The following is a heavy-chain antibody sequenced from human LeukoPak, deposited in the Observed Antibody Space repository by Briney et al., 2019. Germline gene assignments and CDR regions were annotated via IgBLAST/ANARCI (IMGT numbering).Heavy chain of an antibody. V-gene: IGHV1-8*01. CDR3: ARGHLSSGWYARGGNWFDP. Sequence: ASVTVSCTASGYTFTSYDINWVRQATGQGLEWMGWMNPNSGNTGYAQKFQGRVTMTRNTSISTAYMELSSLRSEDTAVYYCARGHLSSGWYARGGNWFDPWGQGTLVTVSS. CDR1: GYTFTSYD. D-gene: IGHD6-19*01. J-gene: IGHJ5*02. CDR2: MNPNSGNT.